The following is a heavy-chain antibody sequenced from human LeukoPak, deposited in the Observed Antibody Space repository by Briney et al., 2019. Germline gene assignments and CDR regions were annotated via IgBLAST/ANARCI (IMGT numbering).Heavy chain of an antibody. Sequence: GASMKVSCKSSGFTFTHHYIHWVRQAPGQGLEWMGYIGPHSRYTSSPQEFKGRVTMTRDTSMSTAYMEVTRLTSDDTAVYYCAREGNGQFSKDFGYWGQGTQVTVAS. CDR2: IGPHSRYT. CDR1: GFTFTHHY. D-gene: IGHD4-23*01. CDR3: AREGNGQFSKDFGY. V-gene: IGHV1-2*02. J-gene: IGHJ4*02.